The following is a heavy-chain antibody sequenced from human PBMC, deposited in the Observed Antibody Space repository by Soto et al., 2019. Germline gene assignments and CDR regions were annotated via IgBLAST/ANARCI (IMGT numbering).Heavy chain of an antibody. V-gene: IGHV3-23*01. CDR1: GFTFSSYD. CDR3: AKHRVSSGYYFYDY. D-gene: IGHD3-22*01. Sequence: QPGGSLRLSCAASGFTFSSYDMSWVRQAPGKGLEWVSTISGSGGSTYYADSVKGRFTISRDNSKNTLFLQMNSLRADDTAVFYCAKHRVSSGYYFYDYWGQGTLVTVSS. J-gene: IGHJ4*02. CDR2: ISGSGGST.